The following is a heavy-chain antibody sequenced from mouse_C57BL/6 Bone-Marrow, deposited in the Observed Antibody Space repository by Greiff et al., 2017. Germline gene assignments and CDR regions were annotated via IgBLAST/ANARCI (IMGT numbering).Heavy chain of an antibody. CDR1: GFNIKDDY. CDR2: IDPENGDT. Sequence: EVQLQQSGAELVRPGASVKLSCTASGFNIKDDYMHWVKQRPEQGLEWIGWIDPENGDTEYASKFQGKATITADTSSNTAYLQLSSLTSEDTAVYYCTTWTSIYYDYFDYWGQGTTLTVSS. J-gene: IGHJ2*01. CDR3: TTWTSIYYDYFDY. V-gene: IGHV14-4*01. D-gene: IGHD2-1*01.